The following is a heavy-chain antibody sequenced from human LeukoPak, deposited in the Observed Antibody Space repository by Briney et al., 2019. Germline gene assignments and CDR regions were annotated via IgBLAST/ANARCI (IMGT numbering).Heavy chain of an antibody. CDR3: ARIGYSSSCFDY. CDR1: GFTLSGYW. D-gene: IGHD6-13*01. Sequence: GGSLRLSCAASGFTLSGYWMSWVRQAPGKGLEWVANIKQDGSEKYYADPVKGRFTISRDNAQNSVYLQMNNVRAEDTAVYYCARIGYSSSCFDYWGQGTPVTVSS. J-gene: IGHJ4*02. CDR2: IKQDGSEK. V-gene: IGHV3-7*01.